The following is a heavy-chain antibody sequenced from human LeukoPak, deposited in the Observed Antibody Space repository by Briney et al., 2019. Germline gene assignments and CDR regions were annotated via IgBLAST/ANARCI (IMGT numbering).Heavy chain of an antibody. Sequence: GGSLRLSCAASGFTFSSYWMRWVRQAPGKGLVWVSRINSDGSSTSYADSVKGRFTISRDNAKNTLYLQMNSLRAEDTAVYYCARDPGGGYPFDYWGQGTLVTVSS. V-gene: IGHV3-74*01. J-gene: IGHJ4*02. CDR2: INSDGSST. D-gene: IGHD5-12*01. CDR3: ARDPGGGYPFDY. CDR1: GFTFSSYW.